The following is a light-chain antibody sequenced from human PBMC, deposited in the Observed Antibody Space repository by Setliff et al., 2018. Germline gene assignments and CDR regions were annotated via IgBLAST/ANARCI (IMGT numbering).Light chain of an antibody. Sequence: VLAQPASVSGSPGQSITISCTGSSSDVGGYDYVSWYQHHPGRAPKFMIYDVIKRPSGVSNRFSGSKSGNTASLTISGLQAEDEADYYCFSYTSSSSYVFGSGTKV. CDR2: DVI. CDR3: FSYTSSSSYV. J-gene: IGLJ1*01. V-gene: IGLV2-14*03. CDR1: SSDVGGYDY.